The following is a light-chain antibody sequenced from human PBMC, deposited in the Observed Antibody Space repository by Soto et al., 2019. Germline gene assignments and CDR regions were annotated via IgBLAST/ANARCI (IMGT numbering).Light chain of an antibody. CDR1: QSVSSY. V-gene: IGKV3-20*01. J-gene: IGKJ5*01. CDR2: DAS. CDR3: QQYGSSPPIT. Sequence: EIVLTQSPGTLSLSPGERATLSCRARQSVSSYLAWYQQKPGQAPRLLIYDASSRATGIPDRFSGSGSGTDFTLTISRLEPEDFAVYYCQQYGSSPPITFGQGTRLEIK.